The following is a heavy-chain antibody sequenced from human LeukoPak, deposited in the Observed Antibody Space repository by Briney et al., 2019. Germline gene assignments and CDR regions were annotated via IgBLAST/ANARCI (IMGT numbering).Heavy chain of an antibody. CDR2: INPRGGST. V-gene: IGHV1-46*01. CDR1: GYTFISYY. D-gene: IGHD2-15*01. J-gene: IGHJ6*02. CDR3: ASGEVGVVYRAGGRYYYYYHAMDV. Sequence: ASVKVSCKASGYTFISYYMHWVRQAPGQGLEWMGIINPRGGSTSFAQKFQGRVTMTGDTSTSTAYMELRSLRSDDTAVYYCASGEVGVVYRAGGRYYYYYHAMDVWGQGTTVTVSS.